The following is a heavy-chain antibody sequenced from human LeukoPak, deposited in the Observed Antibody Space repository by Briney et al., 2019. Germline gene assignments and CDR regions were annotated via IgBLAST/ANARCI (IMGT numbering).Heavy chain of an antibody. Sequence: PSLKLSCEASRGTFSSYAISWVRQAPGQGLEWMGGIIPIFGTANYAQKFQGRVTITTDESTSTAYMELSSLRSEDTAVYYCARAGSYYDSSGYYSLFDYWGQGTLVTVSS. CDR2: IIPIFGTA. CDR3: ARAGSYYDSSGYYSLFDY. D-gene: IGHD3-22*01. CDR1: RGTFSSYA. V-gene: IGHV1-69*05. J-gene: IGHJ4*02.